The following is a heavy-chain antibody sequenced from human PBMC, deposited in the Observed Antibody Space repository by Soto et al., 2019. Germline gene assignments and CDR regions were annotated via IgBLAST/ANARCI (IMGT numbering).Heavy chain of an antibody. CDR3: ARGLNYYDSYHTRYXDY. Sequence: SVKVSCKASGGTFSSYTISWVRQAPGQGLEWMGGIIPIFGIANYAQKFQGRVTITADESTSTAYMELSSLRSEDTAVYYCARGLNYYDSYHTRYXDYWGQGTLVTVSS. CDR2: IIPIFGIA. D-gene: IGHD3-22*01. J-gene: IGHJ4*02. V-gene: IGHV1-69*13. CDR1: GGTFSSYT.